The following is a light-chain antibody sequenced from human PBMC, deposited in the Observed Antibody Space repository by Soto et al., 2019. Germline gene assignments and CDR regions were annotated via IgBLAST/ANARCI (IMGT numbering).Light chain of an antibody. CDR1: RAINTY. CDR2: DAS. Sequence: EIVLTQSPATLSLSPGVRATLSCRASRAINTYLAWYQQKRGQAPRLLIYDASNRTTGIPARFSGGGSGTDFTLSISSLETDDFAVYYCQQRSSWPLTFGGGTKVEI. J-gene: IGKJ4*01. CDR3: QQRSSWPLT. V-gene: IGKV3-11*01.